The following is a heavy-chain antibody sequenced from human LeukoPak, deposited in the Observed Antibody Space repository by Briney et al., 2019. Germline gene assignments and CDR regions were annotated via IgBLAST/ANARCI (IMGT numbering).Heavy chain of an antibody. Sequence: SVKVSCKASGGTFSSYAISWVRQAPGQGLEWMGRIIPIFGTANYARKFQGRVTITTDESTSTAYMELSSLRSEDTAVYYCARASGSGYDIDYWGQGTLVTVSS. CDR2: IIPIFGTA. V-gene: IGHV1-69*05. J-gene: IGHJ4*02. CDR3: ARASGSGYDIDY. D-gene: IGHD5-12*01. CDR1: GGTFSSYA.